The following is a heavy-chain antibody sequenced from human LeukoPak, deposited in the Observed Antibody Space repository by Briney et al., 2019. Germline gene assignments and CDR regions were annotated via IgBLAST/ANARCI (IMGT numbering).Heavy chain of an antibody. J-gene: IGHJ4*02. D-gene: IGHD3-3*01. CDR1: GYTFTGYY. CDR2: INPNSGGT. V-gene: IGHV1-2*02. Sequence: ASVKVSCKASGYTFTGYYMHWVRQAPGQGLEWMGWINPNSGGTNYAQKFQGGVTMTRDTSISTAYMELSRLRSDDTAVYYCARDPSYYDFWSLYYFDYWGQGTLVTVSS. CDR3: ARDPSYYDFWSLYYFDY.